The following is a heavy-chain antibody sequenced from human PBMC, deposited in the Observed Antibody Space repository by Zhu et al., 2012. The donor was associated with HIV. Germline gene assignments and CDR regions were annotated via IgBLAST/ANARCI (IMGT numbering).Heavy chain of an antibody. CDR3: TRALVGVTGLDY. D-gene: IGHD2-2*01. V-gene: IGHV4-38-2*01. J-gene: IGHJ4*02. Sequence: QVQLQESGPGLVKPSETLSLTCAVSGYSINSGYYWGWIRQPPGKGLEWIGSIYHSGSTYYNPSLKSRVTISVDTSKNQFSLKLSSVTAADTAVYYCTRALVGVTGLDYWGQGTLVTVSS. CDR1: GYSINSGYY. CDR2: IYHSGST.